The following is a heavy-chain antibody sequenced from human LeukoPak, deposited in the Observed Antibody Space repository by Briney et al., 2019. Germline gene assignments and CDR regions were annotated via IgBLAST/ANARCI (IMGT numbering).Heavy chain of an antibody. CDR2: ISSSGSKT. Sequence: PGGSLRLSCAASGFTFSSYNMGWVRQAPGKGLEWVSSISSSGSKTHYADSVKGRFTISRDNAKNSLYLQLNSLRAEDTAVYYCATVRKPHYFDSWGQGTLVTVSS. J-gene: IGHJ4*02. V-gene: IGHV3-21*01. CDR1: GFTFSSYN. CDR3: ATVRKPHYFDS.